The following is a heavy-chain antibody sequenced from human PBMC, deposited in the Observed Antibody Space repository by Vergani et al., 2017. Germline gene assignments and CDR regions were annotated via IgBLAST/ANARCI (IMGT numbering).Heavy chain of an antibody. D-gene: IGHD2-21*02. J-gene: IGHJ6*02. CDR3: TTGPLRDESEDDYYYYGMDV. CDR1: GFTFSNAW. V-gene: IGHV3-15*01. Sequence: EVQLVESGGGLVKPGGSLRLSCAASGFTFSNAWMSWVRQAPGKGLEWVGRIKSKTDGGTTDYAAPVKGRFTISRDESKNTLYLQMNSLKTEETAVYYRTTGPLRDESEDDYYYYGMDVWGQGTTVTVSS. CDR2: IKSKTDGGTT.